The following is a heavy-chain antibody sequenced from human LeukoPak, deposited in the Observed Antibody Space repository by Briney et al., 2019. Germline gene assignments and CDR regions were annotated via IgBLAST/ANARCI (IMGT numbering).Heavy chain of an antibody. CDR2: IYYSGST. V-gene: IGHV4-39*07. J-gene: IGHJ4*02. CDR3: ARGTTVTTRGLDY. CDR1: GGSISSSSYY. Sequence: SETLSLTCTVSGGSISSSSYYWGWIPQPPGKGLEWIGSIYYSGSTYYNPSLKSRVTISVDTSKNQFSLKLSSVTAADTAVYYCARGTTVTTRGLDYWGQGTLVTVSS. D-gene: IGHD4-17*01.